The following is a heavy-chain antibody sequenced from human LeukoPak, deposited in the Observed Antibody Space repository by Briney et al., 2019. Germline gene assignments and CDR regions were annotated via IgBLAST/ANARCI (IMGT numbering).Heavy chain of an antibody. Sequence: SETLSLTCTVSGGSISSSSYYWGWIRQPPGKGLEWIGSIYYSGSTYYNPSLKSRFTISVDTAKNQFSLKLSSVTAADTAVYYCARGWNARVYNWFDPWGQGTLVTVSS. CDR2: IYYSGST. J-gene: IGHJ5*02. CDR3: ARGWNARVYNWFDP. CDR1: GGSISSSSYY. D-gene: IGHD1-1*01. V-gene: IGHV4-39*01.